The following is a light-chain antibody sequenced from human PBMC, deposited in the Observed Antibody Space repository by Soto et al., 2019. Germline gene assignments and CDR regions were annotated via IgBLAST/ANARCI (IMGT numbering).Light chain of an antibody. V-gene: IGKV1-39*01. Sequence: DIQMTQSPSSLSASVGDRVTITCRASQSISSYLNWYQQKPGKAPKLLIYAASSLQSGVPSRFSGSGSGTDFTLTISSLQPEDFATYYCQQSNSLRLTFGGGTKVEIK. CDR1: QSISSY. CDR2: AAS. J-gene: IGKJ4*01. CDR3: QQSNSLRLT.